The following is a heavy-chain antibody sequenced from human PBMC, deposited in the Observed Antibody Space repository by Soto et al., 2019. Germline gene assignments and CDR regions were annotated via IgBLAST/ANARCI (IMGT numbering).Heavy chain of an antibody. CDR2: IYWNDDK. J-gene: IGHJ6*02. CDR3: AHSHPRAPYYYYGMDV. Sequence: SGPTLVNPTQTLTLTCTFSGFTLSTSGVGVGWIRQPPVKALEWLALIYWNDDKRYSPSLKSRLTITKDTSKNQVVLTMTNMYPVDTATYYCAHSHPRAPYYYYGMDVWCQGTTVTVSS. V-gene: IGHV2-5*01. CDR1: GFTLSTSGVG.